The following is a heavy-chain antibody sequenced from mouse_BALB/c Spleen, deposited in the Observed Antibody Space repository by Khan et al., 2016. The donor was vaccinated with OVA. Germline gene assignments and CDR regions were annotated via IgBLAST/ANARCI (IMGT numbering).Heavy chain of an antibody. CDR3: ARAMGGKVPLDY. D-gene: IGHD1-1*02. V-gene: IGHV1S41*01. J-gene: IGHJ2*01. CDR1: GYTFTSYW. CDR2: IVPGSDST. Sequence: DLVKPGASVKLSCKASGYTFTSYWINWMKQRPGQGLEWIGRIVPGSDSTYYNEMFKGKATLTVDTSSSTAYIQLSSLSSEDSAVYFCARAMGGKVPLDYWGQGTTLTVSS.